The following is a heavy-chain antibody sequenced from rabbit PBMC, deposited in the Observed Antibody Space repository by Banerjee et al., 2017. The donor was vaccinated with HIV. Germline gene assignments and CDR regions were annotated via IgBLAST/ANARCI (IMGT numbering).Heavy chain of an antibody. CDR1: GFSFSSSYW. Sequence: QEQLEESGGDLVKPGASLTVTCTASGFSFSSSYWICWVRQAPGKGLEWIGCIYTGSGGTTSYASWAKGRFTITRSTSLNTVTLQMTSLTAADTATYFCARGGYTDGYVAYADAYFNLWGPGTLVTVS. CDR3: ARGGYTDGYVAYADAYFNL. J-gene: IGHJ4*01. V-gene: IGHV1S45*01. CDR2: IYTGSGGTT. D-gene: IGHD6-1*01.